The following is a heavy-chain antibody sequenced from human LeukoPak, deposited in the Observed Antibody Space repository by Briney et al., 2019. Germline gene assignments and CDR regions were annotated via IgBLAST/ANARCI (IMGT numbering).Heavy chain of an antibody. CDR2: IYSGGST. D-gene: IGHD2-8*01. J-gene: IGHJ4*02. V-gene: IGHV3-53*01. Sequence: GGSLRLSCAASGFTVSSNYMSWVRQAPGKGLEWVSVIYSGGSTYYADSVKGRFTISRDNSKNTLYLQMNSLRAEDTAVYYCARVYCTNGVCYTGVYYFDYWGQGTPVTVST. CDR1: GFTVSSNY. CDR3: ARVYCTNGVCYTGVYYFDY.